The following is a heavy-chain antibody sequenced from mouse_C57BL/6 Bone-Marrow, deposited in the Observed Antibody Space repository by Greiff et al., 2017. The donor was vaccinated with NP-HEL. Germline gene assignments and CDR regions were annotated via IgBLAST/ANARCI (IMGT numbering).Heavy chain of an antibody. CDR3: GLVFRLAY. V-gene: IGHV1-4*01. D-gene: IGHD1-1*02. CDR1: GYTFTSYS. CDR2: INPSSGYT. Sequence: VQLQQSGAELARPGASVKMSCKASGYTFTSYSMHWVKQRPGQGLEWIGYINPSSGYTKYNQKFKDKATLTADKSSSTAYMQLSSLTSEDSAVXYCGLVFRLAYWSQETLVTVSA. J-gene: IGHJ3*01.